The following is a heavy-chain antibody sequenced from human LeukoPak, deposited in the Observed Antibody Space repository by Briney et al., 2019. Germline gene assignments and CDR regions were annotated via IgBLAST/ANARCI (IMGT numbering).Heavy chain of an antibody. Sequence: PSETLSLTCTVSGGSLSSISYYWGWIRQPPGKGLEWIGSIYYSGSTYYNPSLKSRVTISRDTSKNQFSLKLSSVTAADTAVYYCARHADSGLWFGELLHLDYWCQGTLVTVSS. CDR2: IYYSGST. D-gene: IGHD3-10*01. V-gene: IGHV4-39*01. CDR1: GGSLSSISYY. CDR3: ARHADSGLWFGELLHLDY. J-gene: IGHJ4*02.